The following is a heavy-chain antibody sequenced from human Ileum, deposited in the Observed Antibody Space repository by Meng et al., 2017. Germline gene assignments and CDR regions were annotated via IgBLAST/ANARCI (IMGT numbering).Heavy chain of an antibody. CDR1: GVSISTTDYW. D-gene: IGHD1-14*01. Sequence: SETLSLTCTVSGVSISTTDYWWDWIRQPPGKELEWIGSIHYSGDTYNNPSLKSRVTISVDTSKNNISLKLNSVTAADTADYYCARTRTNRLGMDVWGQGTKVTVSS. V-gene: IGHV4-39*07. CDR2: IHYSGDT. CDR3: ARTRTNRLGMDV. J-gene: IGHJ6*02.